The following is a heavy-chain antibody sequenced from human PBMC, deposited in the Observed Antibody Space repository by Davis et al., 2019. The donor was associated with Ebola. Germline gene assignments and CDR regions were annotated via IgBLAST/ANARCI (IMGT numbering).Heavy chain of an antibody. CDR1: GFTFINAW. D-gene: IGHD2-2*02. Sequence: GGSLRLSCAASGFTFINAWMNWVRQAPGKGLEWVSYISSSSSTIYYADSVKGRFTISRDNAKNSLYLQMNSLRDEDTAVYYCARDPDETHQLLYGYYYGMDVWGQGTTVTVSS. J-gene: IGHJ6*02. V-gene: IGHV3-48*02. CDR2: ISSSSSTI. CDR3: ARDPDETHQLLYGYYYGMDV.